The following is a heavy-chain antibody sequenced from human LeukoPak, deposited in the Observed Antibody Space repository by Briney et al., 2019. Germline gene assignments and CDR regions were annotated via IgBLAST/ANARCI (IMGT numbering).Heavy chain of an antibody. D-gene: IGHD6-13*01. J-gene: IGHJ4*02. CDR1: GYTFTDYY. CDR3: ARDATIAADQFDY. Sequence: ASVKVSRKASGYTFTDYYMHWVRQAPGQGLEWMGWINPNSGGTNYAQKFQGRVTMTRDTSISTAYMELSRLRSDDTAVYYCARDATIAADQFDYWGQGTLVTVSS. V-gene: IGHV1-2*02. CDR2: INPNSGGT.